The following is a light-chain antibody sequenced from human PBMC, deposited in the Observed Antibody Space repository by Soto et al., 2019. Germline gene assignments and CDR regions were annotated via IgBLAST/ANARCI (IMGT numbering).Light chain of an antibody. V-gene: IGKV3-11*01. CDR2: DAS. Sequence: EIVLTQPPATLSLSPGETATLSCRASQSVSSYLAWYQQKPGQAPRLLIYDASNRATGIPARFSGSGSGTDFTLTISSLEPEDFAVYYCQQRSNWPPTFGQGTKVDIK. J-gene: IGKJ1*01. CDR1: QSVSSY. CDR3: QQRSNWPPT.